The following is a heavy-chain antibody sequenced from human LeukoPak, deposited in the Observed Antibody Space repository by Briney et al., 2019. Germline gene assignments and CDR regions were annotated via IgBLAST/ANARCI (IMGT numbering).Heavy chain of an antibody. D-gene: IGHD6-6*01. CDR3: ARLRWGSSNDY. Sequence: ASGPTLVNPTQTLTLTCSFSGFSLSTSGMCVSWIRQPPGKALEWLARIGWDDDKYYNTSLKTRLTISKDTSKNQVVLTMTNMDPVDTATYYCARLRWGSSNDYWGQGTQVIVSS. CDR2: IGWDDDK. CDR1: GFSLSTSGMC. J-gene: IGHJ4*02. V-gene: IGHV2-70*11.